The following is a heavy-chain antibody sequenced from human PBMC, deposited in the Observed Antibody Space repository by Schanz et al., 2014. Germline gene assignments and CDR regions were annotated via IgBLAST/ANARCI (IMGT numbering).Heavy chain of an antibody. CDR1: GYTFTTYA. CDR2: ISVYTGNT. V-gene: IGHV1-18*01. D-gene: IGHD3-9*01. CDR3: AKAEYDILTDSYSRLDP. Sequence: QVQLVQSGAAVKKPGSSVRVSCKASGYTFTTYAMSWVRQAPGQGLEWVGWISVYTGNTKYGQKVQGRVTMTADTSTNTAYMELRSLRSDDTAVYYCAKAEYDILTDSYSRLDPWGQGTLXTVSS. J-gene: IGHJ5*02.